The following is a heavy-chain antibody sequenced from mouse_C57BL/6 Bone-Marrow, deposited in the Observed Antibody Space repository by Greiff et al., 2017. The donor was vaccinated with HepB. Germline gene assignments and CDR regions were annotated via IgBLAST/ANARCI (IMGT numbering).Heavy chain of an antibody. J-gene: IGHJ2*01. CDR1: GYSITSGYY. CDR2: ISYDGSN. CDR3: ARAGYSNYFDY. Sequence: DVKLQESGPGLVKPSQSLSLTCSVTGYSITSGYYWNWIRQFPGNKLEWMGYISYDGSNNYNPSLKNRISITRDTSKNQFFLKLNSVTTEDTATYYCARAGYSNYFDYWGQGTTLTVSS. V-gene: IGHV3-6*01. D-gene: IGHD2-5*01.